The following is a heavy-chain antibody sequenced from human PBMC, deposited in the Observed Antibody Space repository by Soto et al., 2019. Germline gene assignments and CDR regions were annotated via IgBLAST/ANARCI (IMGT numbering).Heavy chain of an antibody. Sequence: GGSLRLSCAASGFTFSSYAMHWVRQAPGKGLEWVAVISYDGSNKYYADSVKGRFTISRDNSKNTLYLQMNSLRAEDTAVYYCAREKGESSGYYPTYGMDVWGQGTTVTVSS. CDR2: ISYDGSNK. CDR3: AREKGESSGYYPTYGMDV. J-gene: IGHJ6*02. V-gene: IGHV3-30-3*01. CDR1: GFTFSSYA. D-gene: IGHD3-3*01.